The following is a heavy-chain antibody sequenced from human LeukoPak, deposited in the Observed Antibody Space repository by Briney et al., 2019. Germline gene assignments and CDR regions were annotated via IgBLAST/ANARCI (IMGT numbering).Heavy chain of an antibody. Sequence: GRSLRLSCAASGFTFSSYWMSWVRQAPGKGLEWVANIKQDGSEKYYVDSVKGRFTISRDNAKNSLYLQMNSLRAEDTAVYYCARAHNYCSSTSCYIDYWGQGTLVTVSS. CDR1: GFTFSSYW. CDR3: ARAHNYCSSTSCYIDY. D-gene: IGHD2-2*02. CDR2: IKQDGSEK. V-gene: IGHV3-7*01. J-gene: IGHJ4*02.